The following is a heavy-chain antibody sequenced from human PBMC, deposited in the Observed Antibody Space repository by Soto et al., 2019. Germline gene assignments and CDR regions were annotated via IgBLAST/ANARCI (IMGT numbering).Heavy chain of an antibody. V-gene: IGHV3-9*01. D-gene: IGHD5-12*01. CDR1: GFTFDDYA. Sequence: SLRLSCAASGFTFDDYAMHWVRQAPGKGLEWVSGISWNSCSLGYADSVKGRFTISRDNAKNSLYLQMNSLRAEDTALYYCARSWDIVATFPVDYWGQGTLVTVSS. CDR3: ARSWDIVATFPVDY. CDR2: ISWNSCSL. J-gene: IGHJ4*02.